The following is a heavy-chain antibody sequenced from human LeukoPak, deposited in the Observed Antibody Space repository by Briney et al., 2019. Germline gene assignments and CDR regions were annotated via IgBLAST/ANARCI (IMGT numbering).Heavy chain of an antibody. CDR2: IYYSGST. D-gene: IGHD5-12*01. J-gene: IGHJ5*02. CDR3: ARHGPKWLRLIYWFDP. CDR1: GGSISSSSYY. Sequence: PSETLSPTCTVSGGSISSSSYYWGWIRQPPGKGLEWIGSIYYSGSTYYNPSLKSRVTISVDTSKNQFSLKLSSVTAADTAVYYCARHGPKWLRLIYWFDPWGQGTLVTVSS. V-gene: IGHV4-39*01.